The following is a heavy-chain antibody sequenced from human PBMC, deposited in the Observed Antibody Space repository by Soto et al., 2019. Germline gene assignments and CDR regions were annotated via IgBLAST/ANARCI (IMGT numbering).Heavy chain of an antibody. J-gene: IGHJ5*02. CDR2: IYYSGST. CDR3: ARGVGSGTYYNQCNWFDP. CDR1: GGSISSYY. V-gene: IGHV4-59*01. D-gene: IGHD3-10*01. Sequence: SETLSLTCTVSGGSISSYYWSWIRQPPGKGLEWIGYIYYSGSTNYNPSLKSRVTISVDTSKNQFSLKLSSVTADDTAVYYCARGVGSGTYYNQCNWFDPWGQGTLVTVSS.